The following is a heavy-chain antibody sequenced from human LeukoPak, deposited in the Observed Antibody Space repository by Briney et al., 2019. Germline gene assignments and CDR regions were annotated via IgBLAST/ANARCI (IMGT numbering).Heavy chain of an antibody. J-gene: IGHJ4*02. Sequence: PGGSLRLSCAASGFSFNNYIMHWVRQPPGRGPEFVSAISSDGGSTYYANSVKGRFAISRDNSKNTLYLQMGSRRAEDMAVYYCARGRISSGWYCDYWGQGTLVTVSS. V-gene: IGHV3-64*01. D-gene: IGHD6-19*01. CDR3: ARGRISSGWYCDY. CDR1: GFSFNNYI. CDR2: ISSDGGST.